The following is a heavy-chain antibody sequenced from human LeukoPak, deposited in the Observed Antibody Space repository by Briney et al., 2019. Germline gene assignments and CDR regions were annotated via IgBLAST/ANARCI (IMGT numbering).Heavy chain of an antibody. D-gene: IGHD3-3*01. CDR2: ISTYDDNI. CDR1: GYTLTTYG. Sequence: ASVKVSCKASGYTLTTYGLSWVRQAPGQGLEWLGWISTYDDNIKYAQSLQGRLTLTIDTSTSTAYMELRSLTSDDTAVYYCARGFWSGHNWFDPWGQGTLVTVSS. V-gene: IGHV1-18*01. CDR3: ARGFWSGHNWFDP. J-gene: IGHJ5*02.